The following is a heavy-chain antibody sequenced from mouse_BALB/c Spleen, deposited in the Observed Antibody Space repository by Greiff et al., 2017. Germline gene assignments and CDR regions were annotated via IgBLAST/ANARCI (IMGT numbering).Heavy chain of an antibody. CDR1: GFAFSSYD. J-gene: IGHJ1*01. Sequence: EVQVVESGGGLVKPGGSLKLSCAASGFAFSSYDMSWVRQTPEKRLEWVAYISSGGGSTYYPDTVEGRFTISRDNAKNTLYLRMSSLKSEDTAMYYCERHEIHYYSKNYGYFDDGGAGTTVTVSS. CDR3: ERHEIHYYSKNYGYFDD. CDR2: ISSGGGST. V-gene: IGHV5-12-1*01. D-gene: IGHD1-2*01.